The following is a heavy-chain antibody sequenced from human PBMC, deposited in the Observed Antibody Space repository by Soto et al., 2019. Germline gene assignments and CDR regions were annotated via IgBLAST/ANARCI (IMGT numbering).Heavy chain of an antibody. D-gene: IGHD3-16*01. Sequence: GESLKISCKASGYSFRTYWFGWVRQMPGKGLEWMGIFYPVDSDTRYGPSLQGQVTISADKSISTAFLQWGSLKASDTAIYYCVRGAQGGYAYAYWGHGTLVTVSS. CDR2: FYPVDSDT. J-gene: IGHJ4*01. V-gene: IGHV5-51*01. CDR1: GYSFRTYW. CDR3: VRGAQGGYAYAY.